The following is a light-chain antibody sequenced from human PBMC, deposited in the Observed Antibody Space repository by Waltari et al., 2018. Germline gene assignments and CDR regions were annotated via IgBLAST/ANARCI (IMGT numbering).Light chain of an antibody. CDR3: QQYNNWPQT. CDR2: RAS. CDR1: ERVSNS. J-gene: IGKJ1*01. Sequence: EIVMTQSPATLFVSPGERVTLSCRASERVSNSLAWYQQKLGQPPRLLVSRASTRATGIPDRFSASGSGTEFTLTIDSLQSEDFAVYICQQYNNWPQTFGRGTKVEIK. V-gene: IGKV3-15*01.